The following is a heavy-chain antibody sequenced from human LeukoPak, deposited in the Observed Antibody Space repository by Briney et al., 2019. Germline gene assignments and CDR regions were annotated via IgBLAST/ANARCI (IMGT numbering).Heavy chain of an antibody. CDR1: GFTFSSHR. V-gene: IGHV3-74*01. CDR2: VSSDGSTT. J-gene: IGHJ4*02. Sequence: PGGSLRLSCAASGFTFSSHRMHWVRQAPGKGLVWVSCVSSDGSTTNYADSVKGRFTISRGNAKSTLYLQMSSLRAEDTAVYYCARDTNGLAYWGLGTRVSVSS. D-gene: IGHD2-8*01. CDR3: ARDTNGLAY.